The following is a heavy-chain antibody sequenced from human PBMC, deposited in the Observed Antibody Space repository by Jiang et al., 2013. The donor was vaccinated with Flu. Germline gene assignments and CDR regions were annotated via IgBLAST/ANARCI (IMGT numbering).Heavy chain of an antibody. V-gene: IGHV5-51*01. D-gene: IGHD3-3*01. J-gene: IGHJ6*03. CDR3: ARQVYYDFWSGYHPDYYYYMDV. Sequence: GKGLEWMGIIYPGDSDTRYSPSFQGQVTISADKSISTAYLQWSSLKASDTAMYYCARQVYYDFWSGYHPDYYYYMDVWGKGTTVTVSS. CDR2: IYPGDSDT.